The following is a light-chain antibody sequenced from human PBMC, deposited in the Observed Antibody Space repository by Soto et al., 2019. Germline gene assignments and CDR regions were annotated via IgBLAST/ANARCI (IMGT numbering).Light chain of an antibody. Sequence: DIQMTQSPSTLSASVGDRVTITCRASQSISSWLAWYQQKPGKAPNLLIYKASSLESGVPSRFSGSGSGTEFTLTISGLQPDDVATYYCQQYNTYWTFGQGTKVDIK. CDR3: QQYNTYWT. V-gene: IGKV1-5*03. J-gene: IGKJ1*01. CDR2: KAS. CDR1: QSISSW.